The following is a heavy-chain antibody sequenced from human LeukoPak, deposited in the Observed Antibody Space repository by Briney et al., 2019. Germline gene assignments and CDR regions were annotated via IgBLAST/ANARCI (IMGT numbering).Heavy chain of an antibody. CDR1: GGSISSYY. J-gene: IGHJ4*02. Sequence: SETLSLTCTVSGGSISSYYWSWIRQPPGKGLEWIGYIYYSGSTNYNPSLKSRVTISVDTSKNQFSLKLSSVSAADTAVYYCARFVSGAYDYWGQGTLVTVSS. V-gene: IGHV4-59*01. CDR3: ARFVSGAYDY. D-gene: IGHD2-21*01. CDR2: IYYSGST.